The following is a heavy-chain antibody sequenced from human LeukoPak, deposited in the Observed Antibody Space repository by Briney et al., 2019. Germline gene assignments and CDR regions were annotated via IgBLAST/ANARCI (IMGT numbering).Heavy chain of an antibody. Sequence: ASVKVSCKASGYTFTSYGISWVRQAPGQGLEWMGWISAYNGNTNYAQKLQGRVTMTTDTSTSTAYMELRSLRSGDTAVYYCARDVLGERARPRLGPNWFDPWGQGTLVTVSS. CDR1: GYTFTSYG. CDR2: ISAYNGNT. V-gene: IGHV1-18*01. D-gene: IGHD3-10*01. J-gene: IGHJ5*02. CDR3: ARDVLGERARPRLGPNWFDP.